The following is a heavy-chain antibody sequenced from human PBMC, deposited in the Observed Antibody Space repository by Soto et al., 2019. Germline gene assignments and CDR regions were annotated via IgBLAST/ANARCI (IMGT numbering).Heavy chain of an antibody. Sequence: GGSLRLSCAASGFTFSSYAMSWVRQAPGKGLEWVSDISGSGGSTYYADSVRGRFTISRDNSKNTLYLQMNSLRAEDTAVYYCAKGFTYPFDPWGQGTLVTVSS. V-gene: IGHV3-23*01. CDR1: GFTFSSYA. CDR2: ISGSGGST. J-gene: IGHJ5*02. D-gene: IGHD3-16*01. CDR3: AKGFTYPFDP.